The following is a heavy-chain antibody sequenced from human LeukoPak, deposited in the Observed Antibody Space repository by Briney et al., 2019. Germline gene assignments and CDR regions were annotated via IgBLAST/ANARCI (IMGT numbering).Heavy chain of an antibody. CDR2: INPSGGST. CDR1: GYTFTGYY. V-gene: IGHV1-46*01. D-gene: IGHD3-9*01. Sequence: GASVKVSCKASGYTFTGYYMHWVRQAPGQGLEWMGIINPSGGSTSYAQKFQGRVTMTRDTSTSTVYMERSSLRSEDTAVYYCARVPITILRNDHFDYWGQGTLVTVSS. CDR3: ARVPITILRNDHFDY. J-gene: IGHJ4*02.